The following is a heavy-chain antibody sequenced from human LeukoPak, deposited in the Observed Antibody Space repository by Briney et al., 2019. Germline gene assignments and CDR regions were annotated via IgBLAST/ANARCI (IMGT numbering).Heavy chain of an antibody. V-gene: IGHV1-46*01. J-gene: IGHJ6*03. Sequence: ASVKVSCKASGYTFTSYYMHWVRQAPGQGLEWMGIINPSGGSTSYAQKFQGRVTMTRDTSTSTVYMEPSSLRSEDTAVYYCARDHGVGIAAAGTPYYYYMDVWGKGTTVTISS. CDR1: GYTFTSYY. D-gene: IGHD6-13*01. CDR2: INPSGGST. CDR3: ARDHGVGIAAAGTPYYYYMDV.